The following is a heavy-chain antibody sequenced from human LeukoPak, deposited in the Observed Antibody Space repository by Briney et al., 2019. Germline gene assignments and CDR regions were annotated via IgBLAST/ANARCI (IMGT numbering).Heavy chain of an antibody. Sequence: GGSLRLSCVASGFTFNNNWMHWVRQAPGKGLVWVSRINNDGSTTSYADSVKGRFTISRDNAKNTLYLQMNSLRAEDTAVYYCARGSGTTGEVKFDPWGQGTLVTVSS. CDR2: INNDGSTT. CDR1: GFTFNNNW. V-gene: IGHV3-74*01. CDR3: ARGSGTTGEVKFDP. D-gene: IGHD3-10*01. J-gene: IGHJ5*02.